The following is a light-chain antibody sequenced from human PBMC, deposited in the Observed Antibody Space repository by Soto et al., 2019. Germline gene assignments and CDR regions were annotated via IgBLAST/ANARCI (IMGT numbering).Light chain of an antibody. V-gene: IGLV2-14*01. J-gene: IGLJ3*02. CDR1: SSDVGGYNY. CDR3: FPYTTRSTLV. CDR2: EVS. Sequence: QSALTQPASVSGSPGQSITISCTGTSSDVGGYNYVSWYQQHPAKAPKLMIYEVSNRPSGVSHRFSGSKSGNTASLTISGLQAEDEADYYCFPYTTRSTLVFGGGTKVTVL.